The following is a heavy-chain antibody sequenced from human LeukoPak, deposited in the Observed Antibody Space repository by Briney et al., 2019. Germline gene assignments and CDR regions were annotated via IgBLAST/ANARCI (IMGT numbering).Heavy chain of an antibody. Sequence: GGSLRLSCSASGFTFSSYAMHWVRQAPGKGLEYVSAISSNGGSTYYADSVKGRFTISRDNSMNTLYLQMSSLRAEDTAVYYCVTLDSSGWYGIDYWGQGTLVTVSS. CDR1: GFTFSSYA. V-gene: IGHV3-64D*06. CDR2: ISSNGGST. D-gene: IGHD6-19*01. J-gene: IGHJ4*02. CDR3: VTLDSSGWYGIDY.